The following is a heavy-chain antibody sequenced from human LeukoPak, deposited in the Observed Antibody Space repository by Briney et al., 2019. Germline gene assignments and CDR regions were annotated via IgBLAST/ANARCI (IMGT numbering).Heavy chain of an antibody. Sequence: SETLSLTCTVSGGSISSGGYYWRWIRQHPGKGLEWIGYIYYSGSTYYNPSLKSRFTISVDTSKNRFSLKLSSVTAADTAVYYCARDLMGYYADVYYGMDVWGQGTTVTVSS. D-gene: IGHD2-2*01. CDR2: IYYSGST. J-gene: IGHJ6*02. V-gene: IGHV4-31*03. CDR1: GGSISSGGYY. CDR3: ARDLMGYYADVYYGMDV.